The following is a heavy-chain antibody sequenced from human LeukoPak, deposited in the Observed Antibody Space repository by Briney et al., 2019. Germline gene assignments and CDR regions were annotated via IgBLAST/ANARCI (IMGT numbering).Heavy chain of an antibody. CDR2: ISGSGGST. CDR3: AKVLTRTMVRGVPPSDY. J-gene: IGHJ4*02. Sequence: GGSLRLSCAASGFTFSSYAMSWVRQAPGKGLEWVSAISGSGGSTYYADSVKGRFTISRDNSKNTLYLQMNSLRAEDTAVYYCAKVLTRTMVRGVPPSDYWGQGTLVTVSS. CDR1: GFTFSSYA. V-gene: IGHV3-23*01. D-gene: IGHD3-10*01.